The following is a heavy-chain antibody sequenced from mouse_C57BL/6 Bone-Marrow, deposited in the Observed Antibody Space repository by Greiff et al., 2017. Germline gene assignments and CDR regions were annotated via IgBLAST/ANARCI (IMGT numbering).Heavy chain of an antibody. CDR1: GFTFSSYA. V-gene: IGHV5-4*01. CDR2: ISDGGSYT. CDR3: ARDRINGNLFDY. J-gene: IGHJ2*01. Sequence: VQLVESGGGLVKPGGSLKLSCAASGFTFSSYAMSWVRQTPEKRLEWVATISDGGSYTYYPDNVKGRFTISRDNAKNNLYLQMSHLKSEDTAMYYCARDRINGNLFDYWGQGTTLTVSS. D-gene: IGHD2-1*01.